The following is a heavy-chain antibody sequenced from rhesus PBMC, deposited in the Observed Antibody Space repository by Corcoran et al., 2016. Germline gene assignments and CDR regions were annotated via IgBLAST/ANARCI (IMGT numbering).Heavy chain of an antibody. Sequence: QLQLQESGPGLVKPSETLSLTCAVSDASISSNYWSCIRQPPGKGVEWSGRMSYNEGRTEDNPSLNSRVTFSIDTSKNQFSLKLNSVTAADTAVYFCGRACSAGVCYSYWGQGVLVTVSS. CDR3: GRACSAGVCYSY. J-gene: IGHJ4*01. CDR2: MSYNEGRT. V-gene: IGHV4-173*01. D-gene: IGHD2-39*02. CDR1: DASISSNY.